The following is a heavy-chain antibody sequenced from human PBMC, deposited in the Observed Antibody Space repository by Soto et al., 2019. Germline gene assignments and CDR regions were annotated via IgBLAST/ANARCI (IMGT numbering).Heavy chain of an antibody. CDR2: IRSDGDTT. CDR1: GFTFSSYG. J-gene: IGHJ4*02. D-gene: IGHD1-26*01. CDR3: AKGKGVGATPDGANC. V-gene: IGHV3-23*01. Sequence: EVQVLESGGGLVQPGGSLRLSCAASGFTFSSYGMNWVRQAAGKGLEWVSGIRSDGDTTYNAESVKGRFTVSRDGSKNTVYLQMNSLRAEDTAVYYCAKGKGVGATPDGANCWGQGTLVTISS.